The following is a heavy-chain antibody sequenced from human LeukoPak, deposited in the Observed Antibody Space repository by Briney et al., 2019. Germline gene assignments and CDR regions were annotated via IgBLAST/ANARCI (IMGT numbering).Heavy chain of an antibody. CDR2: IYPGDSDT. D-gene: IGHD2/OR15-2a*01. CDR3: ARLPNIVDAFDI. V-gene: IGHV5-51*01. J-gene: IGHJ3*02. Sequence: GESLKISCKGSGYSFTSYWIAWVRQLPGKGLEWMGIIYPGDSDTRYSPSFQGQVTISADKSINTAYLQWSSLKASDTAMYNCARLPNIVDAFDIWGQGTMVTVSS. CDR1: GYSFTSYW.